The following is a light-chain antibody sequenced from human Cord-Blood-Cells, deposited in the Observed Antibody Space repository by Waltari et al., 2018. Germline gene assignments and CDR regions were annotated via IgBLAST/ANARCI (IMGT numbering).Light chain of an antibody. CDR1: RSDVGSYYL. V-gene: IGLV2-23*01. CDR3: CSYAGSSTLV. Sequence: QSALTQPASVSGSPGPSITISCTGTRSDVGSYYLFPWYQQHPGKAPKLMIYEGSKRPSGVSNRFSGSKSGNTASLTISGLQAEDEADYYCCSYAGSSTLVFGGGTKLTVL. CDR2: EGS. J-gene: IGLJ2*01.